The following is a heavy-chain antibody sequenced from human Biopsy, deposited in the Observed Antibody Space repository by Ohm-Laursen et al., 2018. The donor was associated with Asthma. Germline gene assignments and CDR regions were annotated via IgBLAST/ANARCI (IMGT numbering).Heavy chain of an antibody. J-gene: IGHJ3*02. CDR1: GFTLTTYA. Sequence: SLRLSCAASGFTLTTYAIHWVRQAPGKGLEWVAVIYSGGGTYYADSVQGRVTISRDNSKNTLSLQMNSLRAEDTAVYYCARAYGGSFFSGSFDIWSPGTTVSVS. CDR2: IYSGGGT. CDR3: ARAYGGSFFSGSFDI. D-gene: IGHD4-23*01. V-gene: IGHV3-53*01.